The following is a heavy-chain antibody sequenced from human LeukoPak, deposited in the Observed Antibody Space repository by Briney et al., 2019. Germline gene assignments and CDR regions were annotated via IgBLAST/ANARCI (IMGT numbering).Heavy chain of an antibody. Sequence: GGSLRLSCAASGFTFSSYWMGWVRQAPGKGLEWVSYISSSGSTIYYADSVKGRFTISRDNAKNSLYLQMNSLRAEDTAVYYCARDRVNYSNSLSMDVWGQGTAVTVSS. CDR3: ARDRVNYSNSLSMDV. V-gene: IGHV3-48*04. D-gene: IGHD6-13*01. J-gene: IGHJ6*02. CDR2: ISSSGSTI. CDR1: GFTFSSYW.